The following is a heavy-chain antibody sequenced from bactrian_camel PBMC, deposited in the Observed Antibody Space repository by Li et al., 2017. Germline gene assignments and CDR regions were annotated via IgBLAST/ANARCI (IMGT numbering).Heavy chain of an antibody. Sequence: HVQLVESGGGSVQAGGSLRLSCAASGNVYCWGWFRQVPGKEREGVAVIVSSGGRTVYADSVKGRFTIIQDNTKTTLYLQMNSLKPEDSAMYFCAAEREEAYICWGEDDFGYWGQGTQVTVS. CDR3: AAEREEAYICWGEDDFGY. V-gene: IGHV3S53*01. CDR1: GNVYC. J-gene: IGHJ6*01. CDR2: IVSSGGRT. D-gene: IGHD5*01.